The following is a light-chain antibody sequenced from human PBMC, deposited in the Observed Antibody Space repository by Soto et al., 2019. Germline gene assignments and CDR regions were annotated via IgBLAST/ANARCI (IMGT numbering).Light chain of an antibody. V-gene: IGLV2-14*01. Sequence: QSALTQPASVSGSPGQSITISCTGTSSDVGGYNYVSWYQQHPGKAPKLMIYEVSNRPSGVSNRFSGSKSGNTVSLTISGLQAEDEADYYCSSYTSSSTLYVFGTGTKLTVL. CDR1: SSDVGGYNY. CDR3: SSYTSSSTLYV. CDR2: EVS. J-gene: IGLJ1*01.